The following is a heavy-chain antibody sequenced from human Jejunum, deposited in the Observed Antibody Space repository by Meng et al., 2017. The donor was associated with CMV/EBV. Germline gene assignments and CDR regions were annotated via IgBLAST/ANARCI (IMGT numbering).Heavy chain of an antibody. CDR3: ALFTRSWFDP. J-gene: IGHJ5*02. CDR1: GFSLSTSGVG. CDR2: IYWDDDK. D-gene: IGHD2-2*01. V-gene: IGHV2-5*02. Sequence: QITLKESGPTLLKPTQTLTLTCTFSGFSLSTSGVGVGWIRQPPGKALEWLAVIYWDDDKRYSPSLKSRLTITKDTSKNQVVLTLTNMDPVDTATYYCALFTRSWFDPWGQGTLVTVSS.